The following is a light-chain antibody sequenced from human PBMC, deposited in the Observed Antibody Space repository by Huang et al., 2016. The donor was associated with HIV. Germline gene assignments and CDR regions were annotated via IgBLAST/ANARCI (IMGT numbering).Light chain of an antibody. CDR1: QSIGTY. J-gene: IGKJ4*01. CDR3: QQSYSALGLT. V-gene: IGKV1-39*01. Sequence: DIQMTQSPSSLSASVGDRVTIACRASQSIGTYLNWYQQKPGKAPRLLIHVASSLQRGGPLRVSGSGSGTDFTLTISSLQPEDFATYYCQQSYSALGLTFGGGTKVEIK. CDR2: VAS.